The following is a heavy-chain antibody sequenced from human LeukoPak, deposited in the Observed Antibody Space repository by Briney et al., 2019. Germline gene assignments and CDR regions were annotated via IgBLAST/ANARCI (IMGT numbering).Heavy chain of an antibody. Sequence: GGSLRLSCAASGFTFSRYAMNWVRQAPGKGLEWVSAISGSGGSTYYADSVKGRFTISRDNSKNTLYLQMNSLRAEDTAVYYCAKEDYDFWSGYLLWFDPWGQGTLVTVSS. CDR2: ISGSGGST. CDR3: AKEDYDFWSGYLLWFDP. V-gene: IGHV3-23*01. CDR1: GFTFSRYA. D-gene: IGHD3-3*01. J-gene: IGHJ5*02.